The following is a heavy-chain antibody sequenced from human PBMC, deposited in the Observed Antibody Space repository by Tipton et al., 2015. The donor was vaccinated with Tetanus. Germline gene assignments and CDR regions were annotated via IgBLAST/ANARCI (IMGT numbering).Heavy chain of an antibody. CDR2: IYYSGST. CDR3: ARLVRGDNYGVY. J-gene: IGHJ4*02. CDR1: GGSISSSSYY. D-gene: IGHD3-10*01. V-gene: IGHV4-39*01. Sequence: TLSLTCTVSGGSISSSSYYWGWIRQPPGKRLEWIGSIYYSGSTYYNPSLKSRVTISVDTSKNQFSLKLSSVTAADTAVYYCARLVRGDNYGVYWGQGTLVTVSS.